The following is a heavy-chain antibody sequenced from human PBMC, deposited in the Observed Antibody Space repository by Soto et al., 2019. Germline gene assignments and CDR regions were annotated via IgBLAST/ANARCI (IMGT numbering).Heavy chain of an antibody. D-gene: IGHD6-13*01. Sequence: SETLSLTCSVSGGSLSGSYCSWIRQSPGKGLEWIASISYTGSATYNPSLKSRATISVDTSENQFSLKLTSLTTADTAMYYCARGSSRWDYWGQGTLVTVSS. CDR1: GGSLSGSY. J-gene: IGHJ4*02. CDR3: ARGSSRWDY. V-gene: IGHV4-59*01. CDR2: ISYTGSA.